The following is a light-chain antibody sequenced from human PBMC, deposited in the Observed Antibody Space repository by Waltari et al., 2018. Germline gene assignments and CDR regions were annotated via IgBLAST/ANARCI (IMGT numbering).Light chain of an antibody. CDR2: DVS. V-gene: IGLV2-14*03. J-gene: IGLJ3*02. CDR3: SSYTSSSIWV. Sequence: SALTQPAYGSGSPGQPITLSCTGAISDGGGYTYVAWYQHHPGTPPKLMIYDVSNRPSGVSNRVSGAKSGNTASLTIAGLQAEDEADYYCSSYTSSSIWVFGGGTKLTVL. CDR1: ISDGGGYTY.